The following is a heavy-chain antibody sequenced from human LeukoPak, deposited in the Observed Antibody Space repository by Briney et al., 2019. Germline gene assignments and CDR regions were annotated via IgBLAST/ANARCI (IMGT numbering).Heavy chain of an antibody. Sequence: GSLRLSCVASGFTFTKCAMSWVRQAPGKGLEWVAIITATGDTAYYADSVKGRFTISRDNSRNTVYMQMDSLRAEDTAIYYCAGDRNSDWYSPLDYWGQGSRVTVSP. CDR2: ITATGDTA. V-gene: IGHV3-23*01. CDR1: GFTFTKCA. D-gene: IGHD6-19*01. CDR3: AGDRNSDWYSPLDY. J-gene: IGHJ4*02.